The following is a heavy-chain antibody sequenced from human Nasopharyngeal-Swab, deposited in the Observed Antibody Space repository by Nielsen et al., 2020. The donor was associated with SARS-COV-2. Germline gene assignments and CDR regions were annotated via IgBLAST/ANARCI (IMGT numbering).Heavy chain of an antibody. CDR2: ISSSGSTI. CDR1: GFTFSDYY. D-gene: IGHD3-9*01. J-gene: IGHJ6*02. Sequence: GESLKISCAASGFTFSDYYMSWIRQAPGKGLEWVSYISSSGSTIYYADSVKGRFTISRDNAKNSLYLQMNSLRAEDTAVYYCARAHLRYYDILTGYVYYYYGMDVWGQGTTVTVSS. V-gene: IGHV3-11*01. CDR3: ARAHLRYYDILTGYVYYYYGMDV.